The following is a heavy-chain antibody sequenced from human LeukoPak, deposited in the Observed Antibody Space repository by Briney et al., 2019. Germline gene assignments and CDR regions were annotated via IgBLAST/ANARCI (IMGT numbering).Heavy chain of an antibody. J-gene: IGHJ6*03. CDR3: ARYRGYMDV. D-gene: IGHD1-26*01. CDR1: GGSISSGNYY. CDR2: IYTSGST. Sequence: SETLSLTCTVSGGSISSGNYYWSWIRQPAGKGLEWIGRIYTSGSTNYNPSLKSRVTISVDTSKNQFSLKLSSVTAADTAVYYCARYRGYMDVWGKGTTVTVSS. V-gene: IGHV4-61*02.